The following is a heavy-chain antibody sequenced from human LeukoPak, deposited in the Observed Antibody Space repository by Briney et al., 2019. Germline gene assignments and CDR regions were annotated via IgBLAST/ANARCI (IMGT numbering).Heavy chain of an antibody. CDR1: GYTLTELS. V-gene: IGHV1-24*01. Sequence: ASVPVSCKFSGYTLTELSMHWARQAPGKGVEWMGGFDPEDGETIYAQKFQGRVTMTEDTSTDTAYMELSSLRSEDTAVYYCTTFIAVARVEIDYWGQGTLVTVSS. CDR2: FDPEDGET. D-gene: IGHD6-19*01. CDR3: TTFIAVARVEIDY. J-gene: IGHJ4*02.